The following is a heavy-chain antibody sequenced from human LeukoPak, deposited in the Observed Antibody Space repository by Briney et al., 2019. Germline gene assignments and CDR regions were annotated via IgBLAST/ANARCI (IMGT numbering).Heavy chain of an antibody. Sequence: GGSLRLSCAASGFTFSSYGMHWVRQAPGKGLEWVAFIRYDGSNKYYADSVKGRFTISRDNSKNTLYLQMNSLRAEDTAVYYCAKIMTRYSGSYYIVYYMDVWGKGTTVTISS. D-gene: IGHD1-26*01. CDR2: IRYDGSNK. J-gene: IGHJ6*03. V-gene: IGHV3-30*02. CDR3: AKIMTRYSGSYYIVYYMDV. CDR1: GFTFSSYG.